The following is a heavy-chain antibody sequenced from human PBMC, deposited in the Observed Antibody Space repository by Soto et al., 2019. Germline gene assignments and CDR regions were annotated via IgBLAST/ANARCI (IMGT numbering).Heavy chain of an antibody. D-gene: IGHD5-12*01. Sequence: ASETLSLTCTVPGGSISSSSYYWGWIRQPPGKGLEWIGSIYYSGSTYYNPSLKSRVTISVDTSKNQFSLKLSSVTAADTAVYYCARLVEHWQWLRLFDYWGQGTLVTVSS. CDR1: GGSISSSSYY. J-gene: IGHJ4*02. CDR2: IYYSGST. CDR3: ARLVEHWQWLRLFDY. V-gene: IGHV4-39*01.